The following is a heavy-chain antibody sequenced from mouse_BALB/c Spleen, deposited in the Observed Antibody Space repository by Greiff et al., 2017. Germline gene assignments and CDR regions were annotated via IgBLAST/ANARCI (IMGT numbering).Heavy chain of an antibody. V-gene: IGHV1-37*01. CDR1: GYSFTGYF. J-gene: IGHJ3*01. Sequence: EVHLVESGPELVKPGASVKISCKASGYSFTGYFMNWVKQSHGKSLEWIGRINPYNGDTFYNQKFKGKATLTVDKSSSTAHMELLSLTSEDSAVYYCGSGDSGGFAYWGQGTLVTVSA. CDR2: INPYNGDT. D-gene: IGHD1-1*02. CDR3: GSGDSGGFAY.